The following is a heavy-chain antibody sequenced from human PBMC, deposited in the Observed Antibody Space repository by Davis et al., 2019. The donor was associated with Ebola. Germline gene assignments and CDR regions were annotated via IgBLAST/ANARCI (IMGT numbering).Heavy chain of an antibody. J-gene: IGHJ3*02. CDR3: ARLRDYYDGSGYAFDI. CDR1: GGSISSSSYY. V-gene: IGHV4-39*01. Sequence: SETLSLTCTVSGGSISSSSYYWGWIRQPPGKGLEWIGYIYHDGSTYYNPSFGSRVTIYMDTSKNQFSLRLRSETAADTAIYYCARLRDYYDGSGYAFDIWGQGTMVIVSS. CDR2: IYHDGST. D-gene: IGHD3-22*01.